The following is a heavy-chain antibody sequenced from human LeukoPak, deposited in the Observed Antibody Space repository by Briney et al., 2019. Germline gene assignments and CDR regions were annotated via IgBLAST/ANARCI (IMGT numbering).Heavy chain of an antibody. V-gene: IGHV4-59*01. CDR3: ARGIYSGYDRSFDC. CDR2: IYYSGST. J-gene: IGHJ4*02. D-gene: IGHD5-12*01. Sequence: PSETLSLTCTVSGDSISSYYWIWIRQPPGKGLEWIGYIYYSGSTNYNPSLKSRVTISIDTSRNQFSLKLSSVTAADTAVYYCARGIYSGYDRSFDCWGQGTLVTVSS. CDR1: GDSISSYY.